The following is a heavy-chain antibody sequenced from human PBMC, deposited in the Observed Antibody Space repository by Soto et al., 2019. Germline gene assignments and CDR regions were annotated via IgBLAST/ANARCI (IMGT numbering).Heavy chain of an antibody. J-gene: IGHJ4*02. V-gene: IGHV3-23*01. CDR3: AKEIFAAAYAATSAFGL. D-gene: IGHD2-15*01. CDR2: VDGSGGDT. CDR1: GFTFSSHA. Sequence: CVSMRHSCAAFGFTFSSHAMGCLRQAPETGPEWVACVDGSGGDTSYADSVKGRFTISRDNSDNSLYLHMNSLRAEDTGRYFCAKEIFAAAYAATSAFGLWGQGTLVTVSS.